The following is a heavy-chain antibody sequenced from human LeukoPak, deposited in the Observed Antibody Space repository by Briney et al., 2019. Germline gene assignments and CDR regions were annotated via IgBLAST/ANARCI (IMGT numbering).Heavy chain of an antibody. J-gene: IGHJ4*02. V-gene: IGHV3-48*02. CDR3: ARASYGDLKDIDY. D-gene: IGHD4-17*01. Sequence: GGSLRLSCAASGFTFSSYSMNWVRQAPGKGLEWVSYISSSSSAIYYADSVKGRFTISRDNAKNSLYLQMNSLRDEDTAMYYCARASYGDLKDIDYWGQGTLVTVSS. CDR2: ISSSSSAI. CDR1: GFTFSSYS.